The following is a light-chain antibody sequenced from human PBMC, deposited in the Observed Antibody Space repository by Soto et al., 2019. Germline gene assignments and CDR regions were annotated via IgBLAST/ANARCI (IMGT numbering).Light chain of an antibody. CDR1: QSVLYSSNNKNY. J-gene: IGKJ2*01. CDR2: WAS. CDR3: QQYYSTPYT. V-gene: IGKV4-1*01. Sequence: DIVMTHSPDSLAVSLGERATINCKSSQSVLYSSNNKNYLAWYQQKPGQPPKLLIYWASTRESGVPDRFSGSGSGTDFTLTISSLQAEDVAVYYCQQYYSTPYTFGQGTKLEIK.